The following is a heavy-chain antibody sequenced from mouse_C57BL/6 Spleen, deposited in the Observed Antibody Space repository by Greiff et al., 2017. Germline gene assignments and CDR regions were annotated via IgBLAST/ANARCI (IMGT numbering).Heavy chain of an antibody. CDR1: GYTFTSYT. D-gene: IGHD2-5*01. CDR3: ARCYSNYDAMDY. V-gene: IGHV1-4*01. CDR2: INPSSGYT. Sequence: QVQLKQSGAELARPGASVKMSCKASGYTFTSYTMHWVKQRPGQGLEWIGYINPSSGYTKYNQKFKDKATLTADKSSSTAYMQLSSLTSEDSAVYYCARCYSNYDAMDYWCQGTSVTVSS. J-gene: IGHJ4*01.